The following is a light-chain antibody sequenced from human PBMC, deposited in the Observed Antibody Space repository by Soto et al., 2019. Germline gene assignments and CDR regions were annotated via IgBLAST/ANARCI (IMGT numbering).Light chain of an antibody. J-gene: IGKJ1*01. CDR3: QQYVSWA. CDR1: QTISSNY. Sequence: EIVLTQSPGTLSVSRGERATLSCRASQTISSNYLAWYQQKPGQAPSLLIYGTSSRATGIPDRFSGSGSGTDFTLTISRLEPEDSAIYYCQQYVSWAFGQGTKVEI. V-gene: IGKV3-20*01. CDR2: GTS.